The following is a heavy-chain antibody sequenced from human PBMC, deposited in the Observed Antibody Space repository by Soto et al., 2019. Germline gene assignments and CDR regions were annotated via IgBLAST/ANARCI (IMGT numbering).Heavy chain of an antibody. D-gene: IGHD3-16*01. CDR2: ISSSGGTT. CDR1: GFTFSSFA. V-gene: IGHV3-23*01. Sequence: EVQLLESGGGLVQPGGSLRLSCAVSGFTFSSFAMSWVRQAPGKGLEWVSVISSSGGTTYYADSVKGRFTISRDNSKNTLYLQMNSLRAEDTAVYYGVRDSSYACDYWGQGTLVTVSS. J-gene: IGHJ4*02. CDR3: VRDSSYACDY.